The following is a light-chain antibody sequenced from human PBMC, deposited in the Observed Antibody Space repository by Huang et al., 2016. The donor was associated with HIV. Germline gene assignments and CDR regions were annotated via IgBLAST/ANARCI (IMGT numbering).Light chain of an antibody. CDR1: QSLLHRNGNNY. CDR3: MQALQTPLT. J-gene: IGKJ4*01. Sequence: DIVMTQSPLSLSVTPGEPASISYRSRQSLLHRNGNNYLDWYLQKPGQSPQLLIDVASSRASGIPDRFNGSGSGTDFTLKISRVEAEYVGVYYCMQALQTPLTFGGGTKVEVK. V-gene: IGKV2-28*01. CDR2: VAS.